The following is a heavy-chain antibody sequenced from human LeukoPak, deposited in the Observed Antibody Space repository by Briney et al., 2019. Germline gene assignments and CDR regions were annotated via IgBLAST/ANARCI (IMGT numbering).Heavy chain of an antibody. V-gene: IGHV4-59*01. CDR3: AREGPYGGNGFDY. J-gene: IGHJ4*02. Sequence: SETLSLTCTVSGGSISSCYWSWIRQPPGKGLEWIGYIYYSGSTNYNPSLKSRVTISVDTSKNQFSLKLSSVTAADTAVYYCAREGPYGGNGFDYWGQGTLVTVSS. D-gene: IGHD4-23*01. CDR2: IYYSGST. CDR1: GGSISSCY.